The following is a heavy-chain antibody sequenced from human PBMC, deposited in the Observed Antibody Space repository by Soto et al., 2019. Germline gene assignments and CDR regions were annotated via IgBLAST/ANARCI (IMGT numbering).Heavy chain of an antibody. Sequence: GESLKISCKASGYTFTSYAMHWVRQAPGQRLEWMGWINAGNGNTKYSQKFQGRVTITRDTSASTAYMELSSLRSEETAVYYCARGSRILVVPPSGWGRAYYYMDVWGKGTTVTVSS. J-gene: IGHJ6*03. CDR3: ARGSRILVVPPSGWGRAYYYMDV. CDR1: GYTFTSYA. CDR2: INAGNGNT. V-gene: IGHV1-3*01. D-gene: IGHD2-2*01.